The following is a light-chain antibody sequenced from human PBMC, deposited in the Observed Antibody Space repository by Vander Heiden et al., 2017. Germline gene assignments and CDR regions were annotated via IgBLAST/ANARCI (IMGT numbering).Light chain of an antibody. CDR2: GAS. CDR1: QSVDSNY. Sequence: EIVLTQSPGTLSLSPGERATISCRASQSVDSNYLAWYQQKPGQAPRLLIYGASTTATGIPDRFSGSGSGTDFTLTISRLEPEDFAVYYCQHYGNSPPYTFGQGTKLEIK. J-gene: IGKJ2*01. CDR3: QHYGNSPPYT. V-gene: IGKV3-20*01.